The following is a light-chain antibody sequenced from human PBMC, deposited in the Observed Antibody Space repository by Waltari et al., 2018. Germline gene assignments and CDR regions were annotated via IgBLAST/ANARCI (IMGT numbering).Light chain of an antibody. CDR2: GAS. CDR3: QQYNNWPPWT. V-gene: IGKV3-15*01. Sequence: EIVMTQSPATLSVSPGERATLPCRASQSVGSNLAWYQQKPGQAPRLLINGASTRATGIPARFSGSGSGTEFTLTISSLQSEDFAVYYCQQYNNWPPWTFGQGTKVEIK. J-gene: IGKJ1*01. CDR1: QSVGSN.